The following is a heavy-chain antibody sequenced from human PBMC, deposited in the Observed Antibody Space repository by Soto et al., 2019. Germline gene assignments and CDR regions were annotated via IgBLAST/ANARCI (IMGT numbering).Heavy chain of an antibody. CDR1: GYTFTSYD. CDR2: MNPNSGNT. J-gene: IGHJ4*02. CDR3: ACGVQYCSRRSFYDDY. V-gene: IGHV1-8*01. D-gene: IGHD2-15*01. Sequence: ASVKVSCKASGYTFTSYDINWVRQATGQGLEWMGWMNPNSGNTGYAQKFQGRVTMTRNTSISTAYMELSSLRSEDTAVYYCACGVQYCSRRSFYDDYWGQGTLVTVSS.